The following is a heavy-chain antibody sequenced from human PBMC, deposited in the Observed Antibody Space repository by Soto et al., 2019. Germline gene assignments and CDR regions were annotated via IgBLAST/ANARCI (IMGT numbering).Heavy chain of an antibody. CDR1: GFTFRSFA. D-gene: IGHD3-22*01. V-gene: IGHV3-23*01. CDR3: AKAMGGYYYDSSGYSSYYGMDV. J-gene: IGHJ6*02. CDR2: LSGTGDST. Sequence: GGSLRLSCTASGFTFRSFAMSWVRQAPGQGLDWLSGLSGTGDSTYYADSVKGRFTISRDNSKNTLYLQMNSLRAEDTAVYYCAKAMGGYYYDSSGYSSYYGMDVWGQGTTVTVSS.